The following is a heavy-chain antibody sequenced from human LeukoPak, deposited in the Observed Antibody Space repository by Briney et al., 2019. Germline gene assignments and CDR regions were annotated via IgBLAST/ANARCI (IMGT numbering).Heavy chain of an antibody. CDR2: IYYSGST. V-gene: IGHV4-59*08. CDR3: ARLDYGDYFFDY. D-gene: IGHD4-17*01. J-gene: IGHJ4*02. Sequence: SETLSLTCTVSGGSISSYYWSWIRQPPGKGLEWIGYIYYSGSTNYNPSLKSRVTISVDTSKNQFSLKLSSVTAADTAVYYCARLDYGDYFFDYWGQGTLVTVSS. CDR1: GGSISSYY.